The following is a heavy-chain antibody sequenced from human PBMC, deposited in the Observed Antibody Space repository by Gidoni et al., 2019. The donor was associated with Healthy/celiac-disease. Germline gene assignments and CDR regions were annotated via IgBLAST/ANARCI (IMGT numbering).Heavy chain of an antibody. CDR2: INPNSGGT. CDR3: ARDRIVVVPAAVHYYYYGMDV. Sequence: QVQLVQSGAEVKKPGASVKVSCKASGYTFTGYYMHWVRQAPGQGLEWMGWINPNSGGTNYAQKFQGRVTMTRDTSISTAYMELSRLRSDDTAVYYCARDRIVVVPAAVHYYYYGMDVWGQGTTVTVSS. D-gene: IGHD2-2*01. V-gene: IGHV1-2*02. J-gene: IGHJ6*02. CDR1: GYTFTGYY.